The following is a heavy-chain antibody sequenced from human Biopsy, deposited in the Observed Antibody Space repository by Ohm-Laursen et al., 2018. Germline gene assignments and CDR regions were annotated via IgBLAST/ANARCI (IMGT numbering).Heavy chain of an antibody. CDR2: IFYSGII. CDR1: GGSVSSNTNY. J-gene: IGHJ5*02. V-gene: IGHV4-39*01. Sequence: SDTLSLTCTVSGGSVSSNTNYWAWIRQPPGKGLEWTGSIFYSGIIYYNPSLKSRVSISVDTSKNQFSLNLNSVTAADTAVYYCARHPTGFWFDPWGQGTLVIVSS. CDR3: ARHPTGFWFDP.